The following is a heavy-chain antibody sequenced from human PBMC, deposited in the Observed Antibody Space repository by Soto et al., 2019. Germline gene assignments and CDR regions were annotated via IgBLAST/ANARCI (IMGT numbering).Heavy chain of an antibody. Sequence: ASVKVSCKVSGYNFNSHSINWLRQAPGQVLEWMGWINPNTGDPTYEQGFTGRFVFSVDTSVSTVYLQIFSLKADDSAVYYCARDRASGSFDYWGPGTMITVST. CDR1: GYNFNSHS. D-gene: IGHD1-26*01. CDR3: ARDRASGSFDY. J-gene: IGHJ4*02. CDR2: INPNTGDP. V-gene: IGHV7-4-1*01.